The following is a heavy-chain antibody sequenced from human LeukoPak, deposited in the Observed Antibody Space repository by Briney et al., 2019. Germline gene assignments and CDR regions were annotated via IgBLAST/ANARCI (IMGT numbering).Heavy chain of an antibody. CDR2: IYYSGST. D-gene: IGHD3-22*01. Sequence: SETLSLTCTVSGGSISSYYWSWIRQPPGKGLEWIGSIYYSGSTNYNSSLKSRVTISVDTSKKQFSLKLSSVTAADTAVYYCARGAHYYDTSGYLMPLNYWGQGTLVTVSS. CDR1: GGSISSYY. V-gene: IGHV4-59*01. J-gene: IGHJ4*02. CDR3: ARGAHYYDTSGYLMPLNY.